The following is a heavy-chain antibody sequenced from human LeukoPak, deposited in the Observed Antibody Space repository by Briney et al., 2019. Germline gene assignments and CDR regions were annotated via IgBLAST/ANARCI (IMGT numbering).Heavy chain of an antibody. V-gene: IGHV3-48*01. CDR3: ARENTFGGVIVPVQSFDY. Sequence: GSLRLSCAASGFTFSSYSMNWVRQAPGKGLEWVSYISSSSSTIYYADSVKGRFTISRDNAKSSLYLQMNSLRVEDTAVYYCARENTFGGVIVPVQSFDYWGQGTLVTVSS. CDR2: ISSSSSTI. J-gene: IGHJ4*02. D-gene: IGHD3-16*02. CDR1: GFTFSSYS.